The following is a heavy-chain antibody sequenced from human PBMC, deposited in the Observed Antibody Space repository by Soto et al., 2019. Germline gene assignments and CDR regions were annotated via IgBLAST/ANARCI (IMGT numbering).Heavy chain of an antibody. Sequence: GGSLRLSCAASGFTFSSYAMSWVRQAPGKGLEWVSAISGSGGSTYYADSVKGRFTISRDNSKNTLYLQMNSLRAEDTAVYYCAKDPREHSSSRNWFDPWGQGTLVTVSS. D-gene: IGHD6-13*01. CDR3: AKDPREHSSSRNWFDP. J-gene: IGHJ5*02. CDR1: GFTFSSYA. CDR2: ISGSGGST. V-gene: IGHV3-23*01.